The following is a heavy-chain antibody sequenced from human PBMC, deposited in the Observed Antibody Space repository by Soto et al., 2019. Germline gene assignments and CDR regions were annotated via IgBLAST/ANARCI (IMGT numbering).Heavy chain of an antibody. Sequence: ASVKVSCKASGYTFTSYAMHWVRQAPGQRLEWMGWINAGNGNTKYSQKFQGRVTITRDTSASTAYMELSSLRSEDTAVYYCARGHVLLRYFDWLFFPFDYWGQGTLVTVS. CDR2: INAGNGNT. V-gene: IGHV1-3*01. CDR3: ARGHVLLRYFDWLFFPFDY. J-gene: IGHJ4*02. D-gene: IGHD3-9*01. CDR1: GYTFTSYA.